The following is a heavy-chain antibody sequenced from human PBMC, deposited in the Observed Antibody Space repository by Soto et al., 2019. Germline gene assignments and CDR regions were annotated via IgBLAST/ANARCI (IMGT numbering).Heavy chain of an antibody. CDR2: MSYDGSNK. V-gene: IGHV3-30-3*01. Sequence: QVQLVESGGGVVQPGRSLRLSCAASGFTFSSYAMHWVGRAPGKGLEWMAVMSYDGSNKYYADSVKGRFTISRDNSKNTLYLQMNSLRPEDTALYYCARDGGAYWGQGTLVIVSS. D-gene: IGHD3-16*01. CDR1: GFTFSSYA. CDR3: ARDGGAY. J-gene: IGHJ4*02.